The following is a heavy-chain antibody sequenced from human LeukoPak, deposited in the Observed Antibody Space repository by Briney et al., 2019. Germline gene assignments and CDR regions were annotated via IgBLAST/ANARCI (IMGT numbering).Heavy chain of an antibody. CDR1: GFAFSSQA. V-gene: IGHV3-15*01. Sequence: PGGSLRLSCAASGFAFSSQAMSWVRQAPGKGLEWVGRIKSKTDGGATDYAAIVKGRFTISRDDSKDTMYLQMNSLKTEDTAVYYCTASLGYWGQGTLVTVSS. J-gene: IGHJ4*02. D-gene: IGHD7-27*01. CDR2: IKSKTDGGAT. CDR3: TASLGY.